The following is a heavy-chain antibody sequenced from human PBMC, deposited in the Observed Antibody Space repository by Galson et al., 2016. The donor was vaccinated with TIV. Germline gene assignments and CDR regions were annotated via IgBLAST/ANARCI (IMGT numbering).Heavy chain of an antibody. V-gene: IGHV3-23*01. CDR2: ISGGGGGR. CDR1: GFDFSNHA. CDR3: ARLRGYYDVADY. Sequence: SLRLSCAASGFDFSNHAMSWVRQAPGEGLQWVSSISGGGGGRYYADSVKGRFTISRDNAQNTLFLYMNSLRAEDTAVYYCARLRGYYDVADYWGQGTLVTVSS. J-gene: IGHJ4*02. D-gene: IGHD3-16*01.